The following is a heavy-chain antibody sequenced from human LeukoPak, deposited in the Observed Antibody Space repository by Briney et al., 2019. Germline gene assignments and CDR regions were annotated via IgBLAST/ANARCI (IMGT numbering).Heavy chain of an antibody. Sequence: GGSLRLSCAASGLTFSSHWMHWVRQAPGKGLVWVSRITNDGSSTTYADSVKGRFTISRDNAKNSLYLQMNSLRAEDTAVYYCARDEQQLGYGMDVWGQGTTVTVSS. CDR2: ITNDGSST. CDR1: GLTFSSHW. J-gene: IGHJ6*02. D-gene: IGHD6-13*01. V-gene: IGHV3-74*01. CDR3: ARDEQQLGYGMDV.